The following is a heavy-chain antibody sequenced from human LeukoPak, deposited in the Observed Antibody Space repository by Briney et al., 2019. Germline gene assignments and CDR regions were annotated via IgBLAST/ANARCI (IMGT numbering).Heavy chain of an antibody. V-gene: IGHV5-51*01. D-gene: IGHD2-21*01. CDR2: IYHGDSDN. CDR1: GYNFTYYW. J-gene: IGHJ4*02. Sequence: GEALKIFCKGSGYNFTYYWIGLVRQISGEGLEWMWIIYHGDSDNRYSPRFQGQVTISADKSISNAYLKWSSLQASDTAMYYCGRSDSSGHCFFEYWGQGTLVTVSS. CDR3: GRSDSSGHCFFEY.